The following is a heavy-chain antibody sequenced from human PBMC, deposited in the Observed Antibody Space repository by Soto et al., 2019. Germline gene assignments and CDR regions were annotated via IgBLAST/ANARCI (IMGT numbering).Heavy chain of an antibody. CDR3: ARVRPKYSSSADFDY. V-gene: IGHV4-59*01. CDR1: GGSISSYY. D-gene: IGHD6-6*01. CDR2: IYYSGST. Sequence: QVQLQESGPGLVKPSETLSLTCTVSGGSISSYYWSWIRQPPGKGLEWIGYIYYSGSTNYNPSLKSRVTISVDTSKNQFSLKLSSVTAADTAVYYCARVRPKYSSSADFDYWGQGTLVTVSS. J-gene: IGHJ4*02.